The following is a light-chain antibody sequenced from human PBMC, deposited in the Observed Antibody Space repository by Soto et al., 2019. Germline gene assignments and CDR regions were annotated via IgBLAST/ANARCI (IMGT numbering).Light chain of an antibody. J-gene: IGLJ1*01. Sequence: QSALTQPRSVSGSPGQSVTISCTGTSSDVGTYTYVSWYQQHPGKAPKLIIYDVIKRPSGVPDRFSGSKSGNTASLTISGRQAEDEADYYCCSYAGSYTHVFGTGTKVTVL. CDR2: DVI. CDR3: CSYAGSYTHV. V-gene: IGLV2-11*01. CDR1: SSDVGTYTY.